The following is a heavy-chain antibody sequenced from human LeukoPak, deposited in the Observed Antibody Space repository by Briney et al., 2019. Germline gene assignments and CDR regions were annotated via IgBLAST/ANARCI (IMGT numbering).Heavy chain of an antibody. D-gene: IGHD6-19*01. CDR3: ANGGSIAVATPLGY. V-gene: IGHV3-23*01. Sequence: PGGSLRLSCAASGFTFSSYAMSWVRQAPGKGLEWVSGITGSGGSTYYADSVKGRFTISRDNSKNTLYLQMNSLRAEDTAVYYCANGGSIAVATPLGYWGQGTLVTVSS. CDR1: GFTFSSYA. J-gene: IGHJ4*02. CDR2: ITGSGGST.